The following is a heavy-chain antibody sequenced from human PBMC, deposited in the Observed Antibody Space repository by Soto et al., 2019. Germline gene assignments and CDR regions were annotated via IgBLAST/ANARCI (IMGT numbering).Heavy chain of an antibody. V-gene: IGHV1-2*04. CDR1: GYTFTGYY. CDR2: INPNNGGT. J-gene: IGHJ6*03. Sequence: ASVKVSCKASGYTFTGYYLHWGRQAPGQGLEWMGWINPNNGGTNYAQKFQGWVTMTRDTSISTAYMELSRLRSDDTAVYYCAKAGTIPPYYYYFYMDVWGKGTTVTVSS. D-gene: IGHD2-2*01. CDR3: AKAGTIPPYYYYFYMDV.